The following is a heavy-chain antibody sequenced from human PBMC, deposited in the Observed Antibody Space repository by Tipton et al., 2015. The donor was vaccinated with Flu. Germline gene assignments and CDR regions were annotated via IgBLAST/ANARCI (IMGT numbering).Heavy chain of an antibody. D-gene: IGHD3-3*01. Sequence: QLVQSGAEVKKPGESLKISCKGSGYSFTSYWIGWVRQMPGKGLEWMGIIYPGDSDTRYSPSFQGQVTISADKSISTAYLQWSSLKASDAAVYYCARGGGFLGWLHNYYSGMDVWGQGTPVTVSS. CDR2: IYPGDSDT. V-gene: IGHV5-51*01. CDR3: ARGGGFLGWLHNYYSGMDV. CDR1: GYSFTSYW. J-gene: IGHJ6*01.